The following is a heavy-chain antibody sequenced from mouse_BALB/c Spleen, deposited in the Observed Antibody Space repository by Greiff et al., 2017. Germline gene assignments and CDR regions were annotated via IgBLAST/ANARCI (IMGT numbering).Heavy chain of an antibody. CDR3: TRGDYGSSPLYAMDY. V-gene: IGHV5-6-4*01. D-gene: IGHD1-1*01. CDR1: GFTFSSYT. J-gene: IGHJ4*01. Sequence: EVMLVESGGGLVKPGGSLKLSCAASGFTFSSYTMSWVRQTPEKRLEWVATISSGGSYTYYPDSVKGRFTISRDNAKNTLYLQMSSLKSEDTAMYYCTRGDYGSSPLYAMDYWGQGTSVTVSS. CDR2: ISSGGSYT.